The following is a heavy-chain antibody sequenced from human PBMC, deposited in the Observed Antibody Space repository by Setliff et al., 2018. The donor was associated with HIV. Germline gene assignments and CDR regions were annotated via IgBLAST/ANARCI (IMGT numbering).Heavy chain of an antibody. Sequence: GESLKISCAASGFIFSSYGMIWVRQAPGKGLEWVASISYDGTDKYYTDSMKGRFTISRDNSKNTLYLQMDDLRAEDTAVYYCAREEGTKGAFDIWGQGTKVTVSS. CDR1: GFIFSSYG. D-gene: IGHD1-1*01. CDR3: AREEGTKGAFDI. V-gene: IGHV3-30*19. CDR2: ISYDGTDK. J-gene: IGHJ3*02.